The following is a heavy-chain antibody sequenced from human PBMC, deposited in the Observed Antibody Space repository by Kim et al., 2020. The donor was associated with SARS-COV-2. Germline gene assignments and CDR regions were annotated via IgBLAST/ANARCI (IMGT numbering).Heavy chain of an antibody. J-gene: IGHJ4*02. CDR3: ARGGSGRPRGHDY. D-gene: IGHD3-10*01. V-gene: IGHV3-74*01. Sequence: YVHSVKDRFTIARDNAMNTLYLQRNSLRAEDTAVYYWARGGSGRPRGHDYWGQGTLVTVSS.